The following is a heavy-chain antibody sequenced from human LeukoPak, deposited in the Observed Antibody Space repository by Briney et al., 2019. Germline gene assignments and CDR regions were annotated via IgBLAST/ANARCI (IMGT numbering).Heavy chain of an antibody. CDR2: IYYSGST. CDR3: ARDLTRDDAFDI. Sequence: SETLSLICTVSGGFISAYYWSWIRQPPGKGLEWIGYIYYSGSTNYNPSLKSRVTISIDTSKNQFSLKLSSVTAADTAVYYCARDLTRDDAFDIWGQGTMVTVSS. J-gene: IGHJ3*02. V-gene: IGHV4-59*01. CDR1: GGFISAYY. D-gene: IGHD1-14*01.